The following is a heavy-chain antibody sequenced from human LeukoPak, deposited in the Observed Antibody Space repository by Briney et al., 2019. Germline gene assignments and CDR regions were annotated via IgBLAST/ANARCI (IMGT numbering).Heavy chain of an antibody. CDR3: AGLVGDYGDDYYYYYYGMDV. CDR2: IYYSGST. CDR1: GGSISSYY. Sequence: SETLSLTCTVSGGSISSYYWSWIRQPPGKGLEWIGYIYYSGSTNYNPSLKSRVTISVDTSKNQFSLKLSSVTAADTAVYYCAGLVGDYGDDYYYYYYGMDVWGQGTTVTVSS. D-gene: IGHD4-17*01. J-gene: IGHJ6*02. V-gene: IGHV4-59*08.